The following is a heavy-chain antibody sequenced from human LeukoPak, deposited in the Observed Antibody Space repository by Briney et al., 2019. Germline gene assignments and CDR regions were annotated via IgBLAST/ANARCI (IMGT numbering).Heavy chain of an antibody. CDR2: SNREDDEP. J-gene: IGHJ4*02. CDR1: GYTLTDFS. CDR3: ATLDSYYDNSGRPLIPD. D-gene: IGHD3-22*01. V-gene: IGHV1-24*01. Sequence: ASVKVSCNISGYTLTDFSMHWVRQAPGKGLEWMGGSNREDDEPIYAPHFRGRVTVTEDTSTDTAYMELSSLRSEDTAVYYCATLDSYYDNSGRPLIPDWGQRTLVTVSS.